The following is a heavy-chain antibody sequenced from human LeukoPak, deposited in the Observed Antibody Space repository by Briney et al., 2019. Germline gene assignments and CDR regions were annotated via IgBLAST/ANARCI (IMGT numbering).Heavy chain of an antibody. CDR1: GFTFSDYY. CDR3: ARALYSSSWYDVGGFDP. V-gene: IGHV3-11*04. Sequence: PGGSLRLSCAASGFTFSDYYMSWIRQAPGKGLEWVSYISSSGSTIYYADSVKGRFTISRDNAKNSLYLQMNSLRAEDTAVYYCARALYSSSWYDVGGFDPWGQGTLVTASS. CDR2: ISSSGSTI. J-gene: IGHJ5*02. D-gene: IGHD6-13*01.